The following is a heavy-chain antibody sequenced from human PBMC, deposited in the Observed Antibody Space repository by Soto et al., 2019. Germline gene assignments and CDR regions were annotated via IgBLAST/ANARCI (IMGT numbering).Heavy chain of an antibody. Sequence: VQLQGSGPGLLKPSQTLSLTCTVSGASVNTGDYYWSYIRQPPGKGLEWLGYIFYSGDTYYNPSLKSRATISLNTSRNQFSLTLTSVTDADTALYYCVGTGITDDFWGQGTLVTVSS. CDR1: GASVNTGDYY. D-gene: IGHD1-7*01. J-gene: IGHJ1*01. CDR2: IFYSGDT. CDR3: VGTGITDDF. V-gene: IGHV4-30-4*01.